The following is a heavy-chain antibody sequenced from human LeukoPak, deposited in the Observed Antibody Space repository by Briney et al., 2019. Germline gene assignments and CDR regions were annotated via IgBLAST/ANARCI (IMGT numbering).Heavy chain of an antibody. V-gene: IGHV4-38-2*02. CDR1: GYSIGSGYY. D-gene: IGHD3-22*01. J-gene: IGHJ4*02. CDR3: ARDSYYYDSSDYNAFDY. Sequence: SETLSLSCAVSGYSIGSGYYWCWIRPPPGKGLEWIGIIYHSGSTYYTPSLKSRVTISVDTSKNQFCLKLSSVTDADTAVYYCARDSYYYDSSDYNAFDYWGQGTLVTVSS. CDR2: IYHSGST.